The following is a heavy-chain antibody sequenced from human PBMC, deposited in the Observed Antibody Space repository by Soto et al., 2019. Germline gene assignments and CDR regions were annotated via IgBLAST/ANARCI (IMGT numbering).Heavy chain of an antibody. CDR1: GGSISSSNW. CDR3: ARTPCSSTSCYTGGWFDP. V-gene: IGHV4-4*02. CDR2: IYHSGST. J-gene: IGHJ5*02. Sequence: QVQLQESGPGLVKPSGTLSLTCAVSGGSISSSNWWSWVRQPPGKGLEWIGEIYHSGSTNYNPSLKSRLTIPVDKSTNRFSRTLSSVTAADTAVYYCARTPCSSTSCYTGGWFDPWGQGTLVTVSS. D-gene: IGHD2-2*02.